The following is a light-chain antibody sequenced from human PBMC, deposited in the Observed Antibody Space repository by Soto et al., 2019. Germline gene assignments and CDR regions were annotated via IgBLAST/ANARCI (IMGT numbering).Light chain of an antibody. CDR3: NSYVAGGNV. Sequence: QSALTQPPSASGSPGQSVTISCTGTSSDVGKYDYVSWFQHHPGKAPKLIIYEVSKRPSGVPDRFSGSKSGSTASLTVSGLQTEDEADYYCNSYVAGGNVFGTGSMVTVL. V-gene: IGLV2-8*01. J-gene: IGLJ1*01. CDR1: SSDVGKYDY. CDR2: EVS.